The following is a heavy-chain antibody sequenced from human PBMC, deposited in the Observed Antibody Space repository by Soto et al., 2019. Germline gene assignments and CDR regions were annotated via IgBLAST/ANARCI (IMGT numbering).Heavy chain of an antibody. CDR3: ARKSDPSPVPEADGV. J-gene: IGHJ4*02. V-gene: IGHV3-53*02. Sequence: EVQLVETGGGLIQPGGSLRLSCAASGFSVGSNYMTWVRQSPGKGLEWVSLISSNGDTDYADSVQGRFSISRDNYKNTLYLQMNDLRAEDTAVYHCARKSDPSPVPEADGVWGRGTLVTVSS. D-gene: IGHD2-8*01. CDR2: ISSNGDT. CDR1: GFSVGSNY.